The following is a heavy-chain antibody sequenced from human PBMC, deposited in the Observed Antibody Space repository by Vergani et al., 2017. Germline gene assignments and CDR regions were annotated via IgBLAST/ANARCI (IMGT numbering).Heavy chain of an antibody. CDR2: IYYSGST. D-gene: IGHD6-13*01. CDR1: GGSVSSGSYY. CDR3: ARDLEAAESFEYFQH. Sequence: QVQLQESGPGLVTPSETLSLTCTVSGGSVSSGSYYWSWIRQPPGKGLEWIGYIYYSGSTNYNPSLKSRVTISVDTSKNQFSLKLSSVTAADTVVYYWARDLEAAESFEYFQHWGQGTLVTVSS. V-gene: IGHV4-61*01. J-gene: IGHJ1*01.